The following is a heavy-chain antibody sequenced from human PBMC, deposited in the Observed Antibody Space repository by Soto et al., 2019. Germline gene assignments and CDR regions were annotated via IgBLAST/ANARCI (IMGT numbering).Heavy chain of an antibody. CDR2: IYYSGST. J-gene: IGHJ5*02. D-gene: IGHD3-3*01. Sequence: QVQLQESGPGLVKPSQTLSLTCTVSGGSISSGGYYWSWIRQHPGKGLEWIGYIYYSGSTYYNPSLKSRVTISVDTSKNQFSLKLSSVTAADTAVYYCARAALRFLEWSNWFDPWGQGTLVTVSS. CDR1: GGSISSGGYY. V-gene: IGHV4-31*03. CDR3: ARAALRFLEWSNWFDP.